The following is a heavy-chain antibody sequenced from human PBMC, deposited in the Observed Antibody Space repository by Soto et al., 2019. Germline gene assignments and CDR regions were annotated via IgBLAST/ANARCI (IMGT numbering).Heavy chain of an antibody. CDR3: ARHEGSGWFGEFFAP. Sequence: QVQLQESGPGLVKPSETLSLTCTVSGGSISSYYWSWIRQPPGKGLEWIGYIYYSGSTNYNPSLTLRVTRSVATPKTQFPLELGSVTAADTAVYYWARHEGSGWFGEFFAPWGQGTLVTVSS. CDR1: GGSISSYY. J-gene: IGHJ5*02. D-gene: IGHD3-10*01. CDR2: IYYSGST. V-gene: IGHV4-59*08.